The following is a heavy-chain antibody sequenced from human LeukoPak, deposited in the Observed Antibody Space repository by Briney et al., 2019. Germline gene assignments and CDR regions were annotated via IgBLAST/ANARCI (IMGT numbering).Heavy chain of an antibody. D-gene: IGHD5-24*01. CDR1: GFXFSTYG. CDR3: ARDSIRDGYNSDYFDY. J-gene: IGHJ4*02. Sequence: PGGSLRLSCAASGFXFSTYGIHWVRQAPGKALEWVAVIWYDGSNEYYANSVKGRFTISRHNSKSTLYLQLNSLRAEDTAVYYCARDSIRDGYNSDYFDYWGQGTLVTVSS. CDR2: IWYDGSNE. V-gene: IGHV3-33*01.